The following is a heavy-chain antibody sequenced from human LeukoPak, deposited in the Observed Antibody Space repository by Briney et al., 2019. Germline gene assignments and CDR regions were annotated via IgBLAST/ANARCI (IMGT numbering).Heavy chain of an antibody. J-gene: IGHJ4*02. V-gene: IGHV1-2*02. CDR2: INPNSGGT. D-gene: IGHD3-16*01. Sequence: GASVKVSCKASGYTFTGYYMHWVRQAPGQGLEWMGWINPNSGGTNYALKFQGRVTMTRDTSISTAYMELSRLRSDDTAVYYCARDLPFVWGRIVFDYWGQGTLVTVSS. CDR1: GYTFTGYY. CDR3: ARDLPFVWGRIVFDY.